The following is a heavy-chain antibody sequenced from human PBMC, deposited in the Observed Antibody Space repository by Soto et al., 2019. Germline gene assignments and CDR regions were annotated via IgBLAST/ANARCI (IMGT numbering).Heavy chain of an antibody. CDR1: GFSISSGYF. D-gene: IGHD3-22*01. Sequence: SETLSLTCAVSGFSISSGYFWGWIRQPPGKGPEWLGSIYHSGTTYYNPSVKGRVTTSVDTSKNQFSLKMSSVTAADTAMYYCARDSSGYYWFDPWGQGTLVTVSS. CDR2: IYHSGTT. V-gene: IGHV4-38-2*02. J-gene: IGHJ5*02. CDR3: ARDSSGYYWFDP.